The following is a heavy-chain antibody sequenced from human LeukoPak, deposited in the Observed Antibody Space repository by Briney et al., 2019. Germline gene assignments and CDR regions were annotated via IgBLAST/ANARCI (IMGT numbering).Heavy chain of an antibody. CDR2: IFYNGNT. V-gene: IGHV4-59*01. J-gene: IGHJ6*03. CDR3: ARGGYYYLDV. Sequence: PSETLSLTCTVSDGSMSPYYWSWIRQSPGKGLEWIAYIFYNGNTKYNPSPWSRVTISIDTSRNQFSLNLNSVTAADTAVYYCARGGYYYLDVWGKGTTVTVSS. CDR1: DGSMSPYY.